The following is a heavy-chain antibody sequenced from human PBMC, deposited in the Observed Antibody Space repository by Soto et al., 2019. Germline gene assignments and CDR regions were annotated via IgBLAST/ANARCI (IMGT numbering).Heavy chain of an antibody. Sequence: RGESLKISCKGSEYSFSTYWIAWVRQMPGKGLEWMGIIYPGDSDTRYSPSFQGQVTISADKSISTAYLQWSSLKASDTAMYYCARHYCSSTSCYPVYYYYYGMDVWGQGTTVTVSS. V-gene: IGHV5-51*01. D-gene: IGHD2-2*01. CDR1: EYSFSTYW. J-gene: IGHJ6*02. CDR2: IYPGDSDT. CDR3: ARHYCSSTSCYPVYYYYYGMDV.